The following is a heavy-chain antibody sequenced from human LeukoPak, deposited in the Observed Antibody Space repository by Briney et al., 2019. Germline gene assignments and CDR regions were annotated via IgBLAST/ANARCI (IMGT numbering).Heavy chain of an antibody. J-gene: IGHJ4*02. CDR3: ARPPYCSSTSCSYYFDY. CDR2: IYYSGST. V-gene: IGHV4-59*12. D-gene: IGHD2-2*01. CDR1: GGSISSYY. Sequence: PSETLSLTCTVSGGSISSYYWSWIRQPPGKGLEWIGYIYYSGSTNYNPSLKSRVTISVDTSKNQFSLKLSSVTAADTAAYYCARPPYCSSTSCSYYFDYWGQGTLVTVSS.